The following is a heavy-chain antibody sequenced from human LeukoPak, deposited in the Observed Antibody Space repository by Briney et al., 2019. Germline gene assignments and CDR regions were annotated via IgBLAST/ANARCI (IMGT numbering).Heavy chain of an antibody. CDR3: ARGNTVPAASAPYYYYYYMDV. V-gene: IGHV4-61*02. CDR1: GGSISSDNYY. J-gene: IGHJ6*03. CDR2: IDTSGSA. D-gene: IGHD2-2*01. Sequence: PSETLSLTCTVSGGSISSDNYYWSWLRQPAGKGLEWIGRIDTSGSATYNPSLKSRVTISIDTSKNQFSLKLGSVTAADTAVYYCARGNTVPAASAPYYYYYYMDVWGKGTTVTVSS.